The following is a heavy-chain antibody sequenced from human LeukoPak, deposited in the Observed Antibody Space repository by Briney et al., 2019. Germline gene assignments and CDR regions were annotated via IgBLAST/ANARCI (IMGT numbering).Heavy chain of an antibody. V-gene: IGHV1-2*02. CDR1: GYTFTGYY. D-gene: IGHD6-13*01. Sequence: ASVKVSCKSSGYTFTGYYIHWVRQAPGQGLEWMGWINPNSGGTNYAQKFQGRVTMTRDTSISTAYIELSRLRSDDTAVYYCARASSSWPAYYFDYWGQGTLVTVSS. J-gene: IGHJ4*02. CDR2: INPNSGGT. CDR3: ARASSSWPAYYFDY.